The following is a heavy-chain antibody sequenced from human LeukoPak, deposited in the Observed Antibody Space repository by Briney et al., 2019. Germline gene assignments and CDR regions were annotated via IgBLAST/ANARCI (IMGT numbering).Heavy chain of an antibody. CDR1: GGSISSYY. Sequence: PSETLSLACTVSGGSISSYYWSWIRQPPGKGLEWIGYIYYSGSTNYNPSLKSRVTISVDTSKNQFSLKLSSVTAADTAVYYCAREKTGSLDYWGRGTLVTVSS. V-gene: IGHV4-59*01. CDR3: AREKTGSLDY. CDR2: IYYSGST. J-gene: IGHJ4*02. D-gene: IGHD1-1*01.